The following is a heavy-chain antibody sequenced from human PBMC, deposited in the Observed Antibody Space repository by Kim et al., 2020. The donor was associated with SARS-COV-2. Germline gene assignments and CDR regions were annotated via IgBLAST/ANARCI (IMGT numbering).Heavy chain of an antibody. CDR3: ARGGYSNWFDP. CDR1: GGSFSGYY. J-gene: IGHJ5*02. V-gene: IGHV4-34*01. CDR2: INHSGST. D-gene: IGHD1-1*01. Sequence: SETLSLTCAVYGGSFSGYYWSWIRQPPGKGLEWIGEINHSGSTNYNPSLKSRVTISVDTSKNQFSLKLSSVTAADTAVYYCARGGYSNWFDPWGQGTLVTVSS.